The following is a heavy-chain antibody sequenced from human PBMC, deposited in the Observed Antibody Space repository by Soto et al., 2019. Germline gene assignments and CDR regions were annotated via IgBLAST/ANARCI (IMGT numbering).Heavy chain of an antibody. Sequence: SVKVSCKASGGTFSSYAISWVRQAPGQGLEWMGGIIPIFGTANYAQKFQGRVTITADEPTSTAYMELSSLRSEDTAVYYCARCDSCYGIGYYFDYWGQGTLVTVSS. CDR1: GGTFSSYA. V-gene: IGHV1-69*13. D-gene: IGHD2-15*01. CDR2: IIPIFGTA. CDR3: ARCDSCYGIGYYFDY. J-gene: IGHJ4*02.